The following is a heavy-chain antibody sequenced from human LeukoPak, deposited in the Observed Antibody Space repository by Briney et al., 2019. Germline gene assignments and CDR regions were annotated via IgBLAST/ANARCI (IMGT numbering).Heavy chain of an antibody. CDR3: ARDTSGFGRFDT. D-gene: IGHD3-22*01. V-gene: IGHV3-48*01. Sequence: GGSLRLSCAASGFTFSSYNMNWVRQAPGKGLEWISYITSTSVTINYADSVKGRFTISRDNANNSLYLQMNSLRADDTAVYYCARDTSGFGRFDTWGQGTLVTVSS. CDR1: GFTFSSYN. CDR2: ITSTSVTI. J-gene: IGHJ5*02.